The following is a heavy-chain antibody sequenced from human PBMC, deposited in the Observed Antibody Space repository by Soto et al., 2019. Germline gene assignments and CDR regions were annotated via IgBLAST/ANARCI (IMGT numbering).Heavy chain of an antibody. CDR2: IWYDGRHE. D-gene: IGHD6-19*01. CDR3: ARDSAAGRGLDY. J-gene: IGHJ4*02. CDR1: GFTFSHFG. V-gene: IGHV3-33*01. Sequence: QVQLVESGGGVVQPGRSLRLSCAASGFTFSHFGMHWVRQAPGKGLESVAIIWYDGRHEYYADSVKGRFTISRDNSKNTLSLQMNSLTAEDTALYYCARDSAAGRGLDYWGQGTMVTVPS.